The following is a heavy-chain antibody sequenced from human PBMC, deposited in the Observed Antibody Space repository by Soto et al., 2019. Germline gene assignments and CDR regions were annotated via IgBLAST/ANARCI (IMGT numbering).Heavy chain of an antibody. CDR1: GGSISTYY. CDR2: ISASGST. D-gene: IGHD2-2*03. Sequence: SETLSLTCTVSGGSISTYYWTWIRQPAGKGLEWIGRISASGSTNYNPSLKSRVTMSVDTSKNQFSLKLSSVTAADTAAYYCARVGYCSSTNCYKAHYYGMDVWGQGTTVTVSS. CDR3: ARVGYCSSTNCYKAHYYGMDV. J-gene: IGHJ6*02. V-gene: IGHV4-4*07.